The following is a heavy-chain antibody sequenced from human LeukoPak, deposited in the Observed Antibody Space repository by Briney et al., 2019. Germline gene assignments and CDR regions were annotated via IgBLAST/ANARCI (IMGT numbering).Heavy chain of an antibody. CDR3: ARKGDYGSGTLYYFDY. Sequence: KTSETLSLTCTVSGGSISHFYWGWIRQPPGEGLEWIGYINYSGNTYYNPSLRSRVTISVDTSKNQFSLKLISVTTADTAVYYCARKGDYGSGTLYYFDYWGQGTLVTVSS. CDR1: GGSISHFY. D-gene: IGHD3-10*01. V-gene: IGHV4-59*01. J-gene: IGHJ4*02. CDR2: INYSGNT.